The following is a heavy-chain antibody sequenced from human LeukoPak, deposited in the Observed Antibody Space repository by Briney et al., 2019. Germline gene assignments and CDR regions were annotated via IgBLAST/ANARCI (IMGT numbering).Heavy chain of an antibody. CDR2: IYYSGST. Sequence: SETLSLTCTVSGGSISSSSYYWGWIRQPPGKGLEWIGSIYYSGSTYYNPSLKSRVTISVDTSKNQFSLKLSSVTAADTAAYYCARLTGGYSYGRRAELVDYWGQGTLVTVSS. J-gene: IGHJ4*02. CDR1: GGSISSSSYY. D-gene: IGHD5-18*01. CDR3: ARLTGGYSYGRRAELVDY. V-gene: IGHV4-39*01.